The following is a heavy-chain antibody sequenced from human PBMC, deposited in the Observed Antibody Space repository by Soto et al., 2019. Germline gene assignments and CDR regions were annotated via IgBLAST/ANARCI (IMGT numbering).Heavy chain of an antibody. CDR2: ISSSSSYI. V-gene: IGHV3-21*01. CDR3: ARDFKGSSRPMDY. CDR1: GFTFSSYS. D-gene: IGHD6-6*01. Sequence: GGSLRLSCAASGFTFSSYSMNWVRQAPGKGLEWVSSISSSSSYIYYADSVKGRFTISRDNAKNSLYLQMNSLRAEDTAVYYCARDFKGSSRPMDYWGQGTLVTVSS. J-gene: IGHJ4*02.